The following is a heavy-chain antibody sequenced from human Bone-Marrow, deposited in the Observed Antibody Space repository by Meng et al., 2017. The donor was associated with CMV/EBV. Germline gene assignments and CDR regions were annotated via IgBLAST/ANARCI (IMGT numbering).Heavy chain of an antibody. D-gene: IGHD5-12*01. V-gene: IGHV3-20*04. Sequence: VGSLRLSCAASGFSFDHYGMTWVRRVPGKGVQWVSSINWDGGITDYAESVKGRFTNSRDNANNSLHMEMNSLRSEDTAFYYCAITPWLPTPKDYYRYYGMDVWGQGTTVTVSS. J-gene: IGHJ6*02. CDR1: GFSFDHYG. CDR3: AITPWLPTPKDYYRYYGMDV. CDR2: INWDGGIT.